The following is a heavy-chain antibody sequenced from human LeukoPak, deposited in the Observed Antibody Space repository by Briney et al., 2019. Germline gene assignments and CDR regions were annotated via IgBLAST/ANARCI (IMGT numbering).Heavy chain of an antibody. D-gene: IGHD3-22*01. V-gene: IGHV1-24*01. CDR3: ARAYYYDTPLGYYMDV. J-gene: IGHJ6*03. CDR2: FDPEDGET. Sequence: ASVKVSCKVSGYTLTELSMHWVRQAPGKGLEWMGGFDPEDGETIYAQKFQGRVTMTRDTSISTAYMELSRLRSDDTAVYYCARAYYYDTPLGYYMDVWGKGTTVTVSS. CDR1: GYTLTELS.